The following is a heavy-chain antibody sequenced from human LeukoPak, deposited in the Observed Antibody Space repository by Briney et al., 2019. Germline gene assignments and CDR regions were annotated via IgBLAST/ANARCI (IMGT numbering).Heavy chain of an antibody. J-gene: IGHJ3*02. CDR3: AREIASSMIVVVITTGGAFDI. D-gene: IGHD3-22*01. Sequence: SVKVSCKASGGTFSSYAISWVRQAPGQGIEWMGRIIPIFVTANYAQKFHGRVTITTDESTSTAYMELSSLRSEDTAVYYCAREIASSMIVVVITTGGAFDIWGQGTMVTVSS. CDR1: GGTFSSYA. V-gene: IGHV1-69*05. CDR2: IIPIFVTA.